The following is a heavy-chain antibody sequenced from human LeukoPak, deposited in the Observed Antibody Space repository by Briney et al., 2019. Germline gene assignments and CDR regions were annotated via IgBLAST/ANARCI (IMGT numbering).Heavy chain of an antibody. V-gene: IGHV3-7*03. CDR2: INHNGNVN. Sequence: GGSLRLSCAASGFTFSSYWMNWARQAPGKGLEWVASINHNGNVNYYVDSVKGRFTISRDIAKNSLYLQMSNLRAEDTAVYFCARGGGLDVWGQGATVTVSS. CDR3: ARGGGLDV. D-gene: IGHD3-16*01. J-gene: IGHJ6*02. CDR1: GFTFSSYW.